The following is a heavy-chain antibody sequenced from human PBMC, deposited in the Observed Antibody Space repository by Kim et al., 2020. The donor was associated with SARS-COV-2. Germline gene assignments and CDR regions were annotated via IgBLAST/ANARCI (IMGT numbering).Heavy chain of an antibody. V-gene: IGHV1-18*04. CDR2: ISVDNGKT. CDR1: GYTFNRYT. D-gene: IGHD1-26*01. Sequence: ASVKVSCKSSGYTFNRYTISWVRQAPGQGLEWVGRISVDNGKTDSAQKFQGRVTMTTDTSTNTAHMELRSLGSDDTAVYFCARDLEDCSGRCPAEYWGQGTLVIVSP. CDR3: ARDLEDCSGRCPAEY. J-gene: IGHJ4*02.